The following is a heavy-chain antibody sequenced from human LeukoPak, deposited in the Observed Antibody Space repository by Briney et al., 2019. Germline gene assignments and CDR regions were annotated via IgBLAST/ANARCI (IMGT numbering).Heavy chain of an antibody. Sequence: GGSLRLSCVASGFILSNNPMHWVRQAPGKRLEWLGFLSPEETNMYADSVKGRFSISRDNSKNTMYMQMNSLRAEDTAVYYCAKGDHYYDSSGCDYWGRGTLVTVSS. CDR2: LSPEETNM. CDR1: GFILSNNP. D-gene: IGHD3-22*01. V-gene: IGHV3-30*04. J-gene: IGHJ4*02. CDR3: AKGDHYYDSSGCDY.